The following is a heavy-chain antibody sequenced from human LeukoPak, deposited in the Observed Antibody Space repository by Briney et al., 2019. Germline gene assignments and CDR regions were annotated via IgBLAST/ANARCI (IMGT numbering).Heavy chain of an antibody. V-gene: IGHV1-69*06. CDR3: ARDGIAARFDP. D-gene: IGHD6-13*01. CDR1: GGTFSSYA. J-gene: IGHJ5*02. CDR2: IIPIFGTA. Sequence: GASVKVSCKASGGTFSSYAISWVRQAPGQGLEWMGGIIPIFGTANYAQKFQGRVTITADKSTSTAYMELSGLRSEDTAVYYCARDGIAARFDPWGQGTLVTVSS.